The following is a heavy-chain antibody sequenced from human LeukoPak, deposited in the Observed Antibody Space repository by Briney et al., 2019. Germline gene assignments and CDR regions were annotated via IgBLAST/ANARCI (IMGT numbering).Heavy chain of an antibody. CDR1: GGSISNSY. CDR3: AREGRSSTPGY. Sequence: SETPSLTCTVSGGSISNSYWCWVRQPAGKGLEWIGRISASGNTDYNPSLKGRVTMSVDTSKNQFSLRLTSVTAADTAVYYCAREGRSSTPGYWGQGTLLTVSS. J-gene: IGHJ4*02. D-gene: IGHD2-15*01. CDR2: ISASGNT. V-gene: IGHV4-4*07.